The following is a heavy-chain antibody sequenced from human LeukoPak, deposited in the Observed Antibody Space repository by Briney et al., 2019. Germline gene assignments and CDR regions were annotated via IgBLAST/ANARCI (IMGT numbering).Heavy chain of an antibody. J-gene: IGHJ4*02. CDR3: ARAGYCSGGSCYGSDY. CDR1: GFSFSSYG. CDR2: IWYDGSIQ. D-gene: IGHD2-15*01. Sequence: GGSLRLSCAASGFSFSSYGMHWVRQAPGKGLEWVAAIWYDGSIQYYADSVKGRFTISRDNSKDTLYLQMDSLRAEDTAVYYCARAGYCSGGSCYGSDYWGQGTLVSVSS. V-gene: IGHV3-33*01.